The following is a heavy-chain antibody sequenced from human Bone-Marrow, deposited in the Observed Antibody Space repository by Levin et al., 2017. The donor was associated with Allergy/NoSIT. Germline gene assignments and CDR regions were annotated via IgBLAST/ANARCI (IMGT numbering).Heavy chain of an antibody. CDR2: IKSKTDGGTT. CDR3: TTFQVVVVPAARVPDKRDDY. D-gene: IGHD2-2*01. J-gene: IGHJ4*02. Sequence: GGSLRLSCAASGFTFSNAWMSWVRQAPGKGLEWVGRIKSKTDGGTTDYAAPVKGRFTISRDDSKNTLYLQMNSLKTEDTAVYYCTTFQVVVVPAARVPDKRDDYWGQGTLVTVSS. V-gene: IGHV3-15*01. CDR1: GFTFSNAW.